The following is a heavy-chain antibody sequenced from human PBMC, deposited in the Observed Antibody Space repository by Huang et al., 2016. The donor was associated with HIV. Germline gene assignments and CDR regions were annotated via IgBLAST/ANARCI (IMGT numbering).Heavy chain of an antibody. J-gene: IGHJ6*03. Sequence: QVQLQQWGAGLLKPSGTLSLTCAVYGGSLSGYYWAWIRQSPVKGREWIGEINHSGSNNYRPALKSRVIISVDKSKNHVSLKLTSVTSADTAVYYCARCGATVTTSPGFEYYMDVWGKGTTVTVSS. CDR2: INHSGSN. CDR1: GGSLSGYY. D-gene: IGHD4-4*01. V-gene: IGHV4-34*01. CDR3: ARCGATVTTSPGFEYYMDV.